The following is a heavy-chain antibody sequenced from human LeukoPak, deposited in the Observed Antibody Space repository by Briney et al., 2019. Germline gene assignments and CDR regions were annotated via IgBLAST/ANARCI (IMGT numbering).Heavy chain of an antibody. V-gene: IGHV3-23*01. CDR2: ISGSGGRT. D-gene: IGHD3-22*01. CDR1: GFIFSRYG. J-gene: IGHJ4*02. CDR3: AKVTTTMIIVVIPSSIFDY. Sequence: PWGTLRLSCAASGFIFSRYGINWVRQAPGKGLEWVSGISGSGGRTYYADSVKGRFTISRDNSKNTLYLQMNSLRVEDTAVYYCAKVTTTMIIVVIPSSIFDYWGQGNLVTVSS.